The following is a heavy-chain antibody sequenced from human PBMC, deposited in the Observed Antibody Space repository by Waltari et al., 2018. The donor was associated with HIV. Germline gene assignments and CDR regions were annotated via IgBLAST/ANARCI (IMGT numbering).Heavy chain of an antibody. CDR1: GFTFEDYA. V-gene: IGHV3-9*01. CDR3: IKHGASVSRGGSFES. Sequence: LRLAWEASGFTFEDYAMSWVRQRPGQGLEWVSGVSWNGGNIGYVSSVKVRFTISRDNAKNSLYLQMNSLTVKDTALYYCIKHGASVSRGGSFESSGQGIQFTVSS. J-gene: IGHJ4*02. CDR2: VSWNGGNI. D-gene: IGHD3-10*01.